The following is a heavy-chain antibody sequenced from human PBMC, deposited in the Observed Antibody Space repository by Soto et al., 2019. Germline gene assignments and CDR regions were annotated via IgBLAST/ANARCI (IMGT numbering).Heavy chain of an antibody. CDR3: ARWGIVATSPYDYYGMDV. J-gene: IGHJ6*02. D-gene: IGHD5-12*01. Sequence: PGESLRLACAASGFTFSSYGMHCVRQAPGKGLEWVAVISYDGSNKYYADSVKGRFTISRDNSKNTLYLQMNSLRAEDTAVYYCARWGIVATSPYDYYGMDVWGQGTTVTVSS. CDR2: ISYDGSNK. CDR1: GFTFSSYG. V-gene: IGHV3-30-3*01.